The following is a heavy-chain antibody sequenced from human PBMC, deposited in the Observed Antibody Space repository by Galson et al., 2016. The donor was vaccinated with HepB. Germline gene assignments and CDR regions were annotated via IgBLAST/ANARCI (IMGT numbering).Heavy chain of an antibody. CDR3: TRDERDYTGSYYPPFDY. D-gene: IGHD1-26*01. CDR1: GYTFSTKG. Sequence: SVKVSCKASGYTFSTKGISWVRQAPGQGPEWMGWISGYNGHTNFAQKFQDRVTMTADASTSTAYMELRSLRSDDTAIYYCTRDERDYTGSYYPPFDYWGQGTLLTVSS. CDR2: ISGYNGHT. J-gene: IGHJ4*02. V-gene: IGHV1-18*01.